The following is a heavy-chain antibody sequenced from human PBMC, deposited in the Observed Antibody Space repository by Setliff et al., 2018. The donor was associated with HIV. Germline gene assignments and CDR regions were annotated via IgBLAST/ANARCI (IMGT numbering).Heavy chain of an antibody. J-gene: IGHJ4*02. CDR1: GFTLSSYG. CDR3: ARQGNWEFDY. V-gene: IGHV3-30*02. CDR2: IRYDGSNK. Sequence: GGSLRLSCAVSGFTLSSYGMHWVRQAPGKGLEWVAFIRYDGSNKYYADSVKGRFTISRDNSKHSLYLQMISLRAEDTSLYYCARQGNWEFDYWGQGTLVTVSS. D-gene: IGHD7-27*01.